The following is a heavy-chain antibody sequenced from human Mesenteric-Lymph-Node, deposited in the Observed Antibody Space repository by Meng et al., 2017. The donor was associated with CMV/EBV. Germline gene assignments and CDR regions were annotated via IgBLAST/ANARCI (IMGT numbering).Heavy chain of an antibody. CDR3: ARGRYSSSWSDNWFDP. CDR2: MNPNSGNT. Sequence: YNFTSYDINWVRQATGQGLEWMGWMNPNSGNTGYAQKFQGRVTMTRNTSISTAYMELSSLRSEDTAVYYCARGRYSSSWSDNWFDPWGQGTLVTVSS. V-gene: IGHV1-8*01. D-gene: IGHD6-13*01. J-gene: IGHJ5*02. CDR1: YNFTSYD.